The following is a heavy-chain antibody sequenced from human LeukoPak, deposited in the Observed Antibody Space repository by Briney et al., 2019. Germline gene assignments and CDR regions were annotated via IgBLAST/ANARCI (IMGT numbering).Heavy chain of an antibody. Sequence: ASVKVSCKVSGYTLTELSMHVVRQAPGKGLGSMGGFDVEDSETIFAQKFQGRVTMKEDQPKDTAYMELSSLRSEDTAVYYCATAMAIAVGRDAFAIWGQGRMV. CDR1: GYTLTELS. J-gene: IGHJ3*02. D-gene: IGHD6-19*01. CDR2: FDVEDSET. CDR3: ATAMAIAVGRDAFAI. V-gene: IGHV1-24*01.